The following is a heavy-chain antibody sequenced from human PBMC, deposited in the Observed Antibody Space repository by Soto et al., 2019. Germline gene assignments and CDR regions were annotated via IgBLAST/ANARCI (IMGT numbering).Heavy chain of an antibody. CDR1: GGSFRGYY. D-gene: IGHD3-16*01. V-gene: IGHV4-34*01. CDR2: IDHSAST. J-gene: IGHJ4*02. Sequence: QVQLQQWGTGLLKPSETLSLTCAVYGGSFRGYYWTWIRQPPGKGLEWIGEIDHSASTNYNPSLKSRVTISVDTSKNQFSLKLASVTAADTAVYYCARVEYTYNYRGLDYWGQGTLVTVSS. CDR3: ARVEYTYNYRGLDY.